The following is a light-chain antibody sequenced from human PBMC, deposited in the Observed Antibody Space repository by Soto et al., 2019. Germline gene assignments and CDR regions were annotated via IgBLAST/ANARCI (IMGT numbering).Light chain of an antibody. V-gene: IGKV3-11*01. CDR3: QQRSSWPPSLT. Sequence: EIVLTQSPATLSLSPGDTATLSCRASQSVSVFLAWYQQKPGQAPRLLIYDASNRATGIPARFSGSGSVTDFTLTISSLEPEDFAVYYCQQRSSWPPSLTFGGGTKVEI. CDR2: DAS. CDR1: QSVSVF. J-gene: IGKJ4*01.